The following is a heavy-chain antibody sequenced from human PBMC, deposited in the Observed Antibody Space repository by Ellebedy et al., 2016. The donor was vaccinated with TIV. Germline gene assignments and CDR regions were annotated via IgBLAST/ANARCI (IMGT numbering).Heavy chain of an antibody. J-gene: IGHJ3*02. D-gene: IGHD6-6*01. V-gene: IGHV4-30-4*01. CDR3: ARAVYGLVVFDM. CDR2: VYHNGST. Sequence: SETLSLTCSVSGGSISCGECFWTWIRQPPGKGLEWIGYVYHNGSTYYNPSLKSRVAISVDTSKNRFSLKLNSVTAADTAVFYCARAVYGLVVFDMWGPGTVVTVPS. CDR1: GGSISCGECF.